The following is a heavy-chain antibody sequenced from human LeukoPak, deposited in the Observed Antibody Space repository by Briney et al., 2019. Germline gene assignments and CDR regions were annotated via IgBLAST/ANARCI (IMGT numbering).Heavy chain of an antibody. CDR2: VSSSSSTI. V-gene: IGHV3-48*04. Sequence: GGSLRLSCAASGFTFSSYSMNWVRQAPGKGLEWVSYVSSSSSTIYYADSVKGRFTISRDNAKNSLYLQMNSLRAEDTAVYYCARVLLYFYGMDVWGQGTTVTVSS. CDR3: ARVLLYFYGMDV. D-gene: IGHD2/OR15-2a*01. J-gene: IGHJ6*02. CDR1: GFTFSSYS.